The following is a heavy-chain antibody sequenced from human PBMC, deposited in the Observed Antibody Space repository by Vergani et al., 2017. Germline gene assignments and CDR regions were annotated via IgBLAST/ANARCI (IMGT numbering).Heavy chain of an antibody. CDR3: ATDVLGDSSDLDS. CDR2: ISRSGFNT. Sequence: EIHLLESGGGLVQPGGSLRLSCAASVFPSSSYALTWVRPAPGKGLEWVSTISRSGFNTYYADSVKGRSTVSRDNSKNTLFLQMKSLRAVDTAVYYCATDVLGDSSDLDSWGPGTLVTVSS. CDR1: VFPSSSYA. V-gene: IGHV3-23*01. D-gene: IGHD3-22*01. J-gene: IGHJ4*02.